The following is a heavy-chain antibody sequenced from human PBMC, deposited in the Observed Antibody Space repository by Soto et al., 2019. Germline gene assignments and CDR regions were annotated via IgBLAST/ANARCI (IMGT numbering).Heavy chain of an antibody. Sequence: GASVKVSCKASGYIFTGYHMHWVRQAPGQGLEWMGWINPNSGGTKYAQKFQGRVTMTRDTSISTAYMELSSLRSDDTAVYYCARDRGIAAAGSDAFDIWGQGTMVTVSS. J-gene: IGHJ3*02. D-gene: IGHD6-13*01. CDR2: INPNSGGT. CDR3: ARDRGIAAAGSDAFDI. V-gene: IGHV1-2*02. CDR1: GYIFTGYH.